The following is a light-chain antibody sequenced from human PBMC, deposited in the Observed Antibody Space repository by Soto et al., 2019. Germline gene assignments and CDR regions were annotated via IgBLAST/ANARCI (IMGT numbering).Light chain of an antibody. CDR3: QQSYNLPRT. V-gene: IGKV1-39*01. CDR1: QTISSY. Sequence: DIQMTQSPSSLSASVGDRVTINCRASQTISSYLDWYQQKPGKAPKLLIYGASALQSEVPPRFSGSGSGTDFTLTIHSLQPEDFAYYYCQQSYNLPRTFGPGPKVDIK. CDR2: GAS. J-gene: IGKJ3*01.